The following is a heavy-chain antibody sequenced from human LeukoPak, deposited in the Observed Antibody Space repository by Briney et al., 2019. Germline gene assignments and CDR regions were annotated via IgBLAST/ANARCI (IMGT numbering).Heavy chain of an antibody. D-gene: IGHD3-10*01. CDR2: MYHNRGT. CDR3: ASYYASGVSAYDYFGMDV. Sequence: SETLSLTCAVSGYSISSGYYWGWIRQPPVKGLEWIGSMYHNRGTYYNPSLKSRVTISMDTSKNQFSLRLSSVTAADTAVYYCASYYASGVSAYDYFGMDVWGKGTTVTVSS. CDR1: GYSISSGYY. J-gene: IGHJ6*04. V-gene: IGHV4-38-2*01.